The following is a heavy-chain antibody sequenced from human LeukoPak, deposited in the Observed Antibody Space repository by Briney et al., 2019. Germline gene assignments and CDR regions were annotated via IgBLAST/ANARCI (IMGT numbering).Heavy chain of an antibody. CDR3: AKRGIVIRAVIIIGFHKEAYYFDY. D-gene: IGHD3-10*01. Sequence: PGGSLRLSCAVSGITLSSYGMSWVRQAPGKGLEWVSGISERGGSTNYADSVKGRFIISRDTSKNTVYLQMNSLRVEDTAVYFCAKRGIVIRAVIIIGFHKEAYYFDYWGQGILVTVSS. V-gene: IGHV3-23*01. CDR1: GITLSSYG. CDR2: ISERGGST. J-gene: IGHJ4*02.